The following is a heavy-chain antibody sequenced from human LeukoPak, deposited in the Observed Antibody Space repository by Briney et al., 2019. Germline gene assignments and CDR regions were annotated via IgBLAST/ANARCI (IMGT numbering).Heavy chain of an antibody. D-gene: IGHD6-13*01. J-gene: IGHJ4*02. V-gene: IGHV4-39*07. CDR1: GGSISSSSYY. CDR3: ARDLKAAAGPYYFDY. Sequence: SETLSLTCTVSGGSISSSSYYWGWIRQPPGKGLEGIGSLYYSGSTYYNPSLKSRVTISVDTSKNQFSLKLSSVTAADTAVYYCARDLKAAAGPYYFDYWGQGTLVTVSS. CDR2: LYYSGST.